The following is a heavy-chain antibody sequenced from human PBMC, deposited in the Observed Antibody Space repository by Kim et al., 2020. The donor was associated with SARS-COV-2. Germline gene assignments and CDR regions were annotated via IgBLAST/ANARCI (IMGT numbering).Heavy chain of an antibody. J-gene: IGHJ4*02. CDR1: GFTFSTSG. CDR3: AREGKTNSGYDRAFHY. V-gene: IGHV3-64*01. Sequence: GGSLRLSCAASGFTFSTSGIHWVRQAPGKGLEVISTISGNGGRTYYANSVKGRFTISRDNSKNTVYLQMGSLRNEDMGVYYCAREGKTNSGYDRAFHYWGQGTPVTVSS. D-gene: IGHD5-12*01. CDR2: ISGNGGRT.